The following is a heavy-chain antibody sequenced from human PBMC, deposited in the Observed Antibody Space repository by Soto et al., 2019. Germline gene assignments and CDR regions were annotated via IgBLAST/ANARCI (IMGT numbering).Heavy chain of an antibody. J-gene: IGHJ4*02. D-gene: IGHD4-17*01. V-gene: IGHV3-30*18. CDR3: AKDPVNVEIHGAFDY. CDR2: ISYDGYNK. CDR1: GFTFSNYG. Sequence: QVQLVESGGGVVQPGRSLRLSCAASGFTFSNYGMHWVRQAPGKGLEWVALISYDGYNKYYADSVKGRFTISRDSSKSTLYLQMDSLKAEDTAVYYCAKDPVNVEIHGAFDYWGQGTLVTVSS.